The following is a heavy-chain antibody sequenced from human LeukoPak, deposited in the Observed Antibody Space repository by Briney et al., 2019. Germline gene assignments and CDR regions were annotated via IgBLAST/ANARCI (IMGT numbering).Heavy chain of an antibody. CDR2: ISWNSGSI. CDR3: AKVVGATPPYYFDY. J-gene: IGHJ4*02. D-gene: IGHD1-26*01. Sequence: PGGSLRLSCAASGFTFDNFAMHWVRQAPGKGLEWVSGISWNSGSIGYADSVKVRFTISRDNAKNSLYLQMNSLRAEDTAFYYCAKVVGATPPYYFDYWGQGTLVTVSS. CDR1: GFTFDNFA. V-gene: IGHV3-9*01.